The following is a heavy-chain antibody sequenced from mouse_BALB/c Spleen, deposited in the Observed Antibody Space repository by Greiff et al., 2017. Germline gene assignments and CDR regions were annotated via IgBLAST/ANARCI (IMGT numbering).Heavy chain of an antibody. CDR2: ISSGGST. CDR1: GFTFSSYA. J-gene: IGHJ4*01. V-gene: IGHV5-6-5*01. CDR3: ARGGGYRSYAMDY. D-gene: IGHD2-14*01. Sequence: EVQLVESGGGLVKPGGSLKLSCAASGFTFSSYAMSWVRQTPEKRLEWVASISSGGSTYYPDSVKGRFTISRDNARNILYLQMSSLRSEDTAMYYCARGGGYRSYAMDYWGQGTSVTVSS.